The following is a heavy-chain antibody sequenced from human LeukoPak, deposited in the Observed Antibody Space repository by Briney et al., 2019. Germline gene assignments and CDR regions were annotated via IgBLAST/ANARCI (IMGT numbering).Heavy chain of an antibody. CDR2: IIPIFGTA. Sequence: ASVKVSCKASGGTFSSYAIGWVRQAPGQGLEWMGGIIPIFGTANYAQKFQGRVTITADESTSTAYMELSSLRSEDTAVYYCAAAHCSSTSCYYNYWGQGTLVTVSS. D-gene: IGHD2-2*01. J-gene: IGHJ4*02. V-gene: IGHV1-69*13. CDR1: GGTFSSYA. CDR3: AAAHCSSTSCYYNY.